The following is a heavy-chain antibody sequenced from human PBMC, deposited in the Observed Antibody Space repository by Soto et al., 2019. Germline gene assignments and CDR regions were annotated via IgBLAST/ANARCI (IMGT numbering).Heavy chain of an antibody. Sequence: PGGSLRLSCAASGFTFSSYSMNWVRQAPGKGLEWVSYISSSSSTIYYADSVKGRFTISRDNAKNSLYLQMNSLRAEDTAVYYCARGYDFWSGYYIGAFDIWGQGTMVTVSS. D-gene: IGHD3-3*01. V-gene: IGHV3-48*01. CDR1: GFTFSSYS. CDR2: ISSSSSTI. J-gene: IGHJ3*02. CDR3: ARGYDFWSGYYIGAFDI.